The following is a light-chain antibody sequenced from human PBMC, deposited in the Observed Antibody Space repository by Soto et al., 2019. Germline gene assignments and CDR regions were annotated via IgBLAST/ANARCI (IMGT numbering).Light chain of an antibody. V-gene: IGKV1-5*01. CDR2: DAS. J-gene: IGKJ1*01. CDR1: QSISSW. CDR3: QHYNSYSEA. Sequence: DIQMTQSPSTLSASVGDRVTITCRASQSISSWLAWYQQKPGKAPTLLIYDASSLESGVPSRFSGGGSETEFTLTISSLQPDDVATYYCQHYNSYSEAFGQGTKVDIK.